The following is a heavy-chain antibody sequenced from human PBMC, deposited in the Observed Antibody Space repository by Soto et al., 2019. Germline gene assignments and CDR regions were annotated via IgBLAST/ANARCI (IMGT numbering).Heavy chain of an antibody. J-gene: IGHJ6*02. CDR2: ISGSGGST. Sequence: PGGSLRLSCAASGFTFSSYAMSRVRQAPGKGLEWVSGISGSGGSTYYADSVKGRFTISRDNSKNTLYLQMNSLRAEDTAVYYCTKGEYQLLTIDYYYYSGMDVWGQGTTVTVSS. CDR3: TKGEYQLLTIDYYYYSGMDV. D-gene: IGHD2-2*01. V-gene: IGHV3-23*01. CDR1: GFTFSSYA.